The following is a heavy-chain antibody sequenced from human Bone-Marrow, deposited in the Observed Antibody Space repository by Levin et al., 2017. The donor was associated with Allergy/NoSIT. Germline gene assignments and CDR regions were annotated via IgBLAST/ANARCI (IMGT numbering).Heavy chain of an antibody. Sequence: PGGSLRLSCAASGFTFTSYAMSWVRQAPGKGLEWVSGISGSGGSTSYADSVRGRFTISRDNSKNTLYLQMNSLRAEDTAVYYCASFDSSTSDYFDYWGQGTLSPSPQ. CDR3: ASFDSSTSDYFDY. V-gene: IGHV3-23*01. CDR2: ISGSGGST. CDR1: GFTFTSYA. D-gene: IGHD3-22*01. J-gene: IGHJ4*02.